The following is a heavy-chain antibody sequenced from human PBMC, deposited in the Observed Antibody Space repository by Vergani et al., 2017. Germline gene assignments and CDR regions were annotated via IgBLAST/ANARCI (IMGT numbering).Heavy chain of an antibody. CDR2: ISSSSYI. V-gene: IGHV3-21*01. CDR1: GFTFSSYS. Sequence: EVQLVESGGGLVKPGGSLRLSCAASGFTFSSYSMNWVRQAPGKGLEWVSSISSSSYIYYADSVKGRFTISRDNAKKSLYLQMNSLRAEDTAVYYCAREGTTMVRGSDYWGQGTLVTVSS. CDR3: AREGTTMVRGSDY. J-gene: IGHJ4*02. D-gene: IGHD3-10*01.